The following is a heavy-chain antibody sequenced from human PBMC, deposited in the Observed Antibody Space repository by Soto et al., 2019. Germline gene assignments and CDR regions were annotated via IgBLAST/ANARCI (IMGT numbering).Heavy chain of an antibody. J-gene: IGHJ4*02. V-gene: IGHV4-39*01. CDR2: IYYSGST. CDR3: ARRGAARPFDY. D-gene: IGHD6-6*01. Sequence: QLQLQESGPGLVEPSETLSLTCTVSGGSISSSSYYWGWIRQPPGKGLEWIGSIYYSGSTYYNPSLKSRVTISVDTSKNQFSLKLSSVTAADTAVYYCARRGAARPFDYWGQGTLVTVSS. CDR1: GGSISSSSYY.